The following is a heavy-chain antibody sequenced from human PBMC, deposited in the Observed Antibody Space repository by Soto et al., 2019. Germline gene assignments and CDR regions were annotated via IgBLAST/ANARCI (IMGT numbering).Heavy chain of an antibody. D-gene: IGHD5-12*01. Sequence: QVQLVESGGGLVKPGGSLRLSCAASGFTFSDYYMSWIRQAPGKGLEWVSYISSSGSTIYYAYSVKGRFTISRDSAKNSLYLQMSSMRAEDTAVYYCASNVIGAEWLPFDYWGQGTLVTVSS. V-gene: IGHV3-11*01. CDR1: GFTFSDYY. CDR2: ISSSGSTI. CDR3: ASNVIGAEWLPFDY. J-gene: IGHJ4*02.